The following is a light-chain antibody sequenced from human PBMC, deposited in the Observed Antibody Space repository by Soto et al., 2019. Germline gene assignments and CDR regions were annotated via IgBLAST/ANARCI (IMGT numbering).Light chain of an antibody. CDR1: QGISGW. J-gene: IGKJ3*01. Sequence: DMQMTQSPSSVSASVGDRVTITCRASQGISGWLAWYQQKPGKAPKLLIYAASTLQSGVPSRFSGSGSGTDFTLTISRLQPEDFATYYCQQASSFLFTFGLGTKVDIK. CDR3: QQASSFLFT. V-gene: IGKV1-12*02. CDR2: AAS.